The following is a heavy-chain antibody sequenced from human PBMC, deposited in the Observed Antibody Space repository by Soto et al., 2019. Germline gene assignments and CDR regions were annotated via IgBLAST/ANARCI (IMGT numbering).Heavy chain of an antibody. D-gene: IGHD3-22*01. CDR1: GFTFSSYG. CDR3: AKDLYDSSGYYSYYFDY. CDR2: ISYDGSNK. V-gene: IGHV3-30*18. J-gene: IGHJ4*02. Sequence: PGGSLRLSCAASGFTFSSYGMHWVRQAPGKGLEWVAVISYDGSNKYYADSVKGRFTISRDNSKNTLYLQMNSLRAGDTAVYYCAKDLYDSSGYYSYYFDYWGQGTLVTVSS.